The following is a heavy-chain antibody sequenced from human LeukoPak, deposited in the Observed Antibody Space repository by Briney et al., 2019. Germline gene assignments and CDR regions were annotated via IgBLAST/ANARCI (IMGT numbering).Heavy chain of an antibody. CDR3: AKGKDGYIYVDN. CDR2: LSHDGRHA. J-gene: IGHJ4*02. D-gene: IGHD5-24*01. V-gene: IGHV3-30*18. CDR1: GFPFSAYG. Sequence: PGRSLRLSCTASGFPFSAYGMHWVHQPPGKGLEWVAVLSHDGRHAYFADSVKGRFTISRDNSKSTLYLQMSSLRAEDTAVYYCAKGKDGYIYVDNWGQGTLVTVSS.